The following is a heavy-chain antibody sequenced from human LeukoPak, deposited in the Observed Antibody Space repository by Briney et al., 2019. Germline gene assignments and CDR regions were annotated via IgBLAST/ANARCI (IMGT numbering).Heavy chain of an antibody. D-gene: IGHD3-10*01. CDR2: IYSGGST. CDR3: ARVGSHYGMDV. CDR1: GFTVSSNY. Sequence: GGSLRLSCAASGFTVSSNYMSWVRQAPGKGLEWVSVIYSGGSTYYADSVKGRFTMSRDNSKNTLYLQMNSLRAEDTAVYYCARVGSHYGMDVWGQGTTVTVSS. J-gene: IGHJ6*02. V-gene: IGHV3-66*01.